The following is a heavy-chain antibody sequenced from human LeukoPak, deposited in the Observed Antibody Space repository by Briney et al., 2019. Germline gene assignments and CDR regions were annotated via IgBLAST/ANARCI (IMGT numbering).Heavy chain of an antibody. D-gene: IGHD4/OR15-4a*01. CDR1: GFTVSSNY. V-gene: IGHV3-53*01. J-gene: IGHJ4*02. CDR2: IYSDNT. Sequence: GGSLRLSCAASGFTVSSNYMSWVRQAPGKGLEWVSFIYSDNTHYSDSVKGRFTISRDNSKNTLYLQMNSLRAEDTAVYYCARRAGAYSHPYDYRGQGTLVTVSS. CDR3: ARRAGAYSHPYDY.